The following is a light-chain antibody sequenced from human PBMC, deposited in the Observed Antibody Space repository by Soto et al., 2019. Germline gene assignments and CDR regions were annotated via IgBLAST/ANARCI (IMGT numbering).Light chain of an antibody. Sequence: HSVLTKPASVTGSPGQSITISCTGTSSDVGGYNYVSWYQQHPGKAPKLMIYDVSNRPSGVSNRFSGSKSGNTASLTISGLQAEDEADYYCSSYTSSSTLEVFGTGTKVTVL. V-gene: IGLV2-14*01. CDR2: DVS. CDR1: SSDVGGYNY. J-gene: IGLJ1*01. CDR3: SSYTSSSTLEV.